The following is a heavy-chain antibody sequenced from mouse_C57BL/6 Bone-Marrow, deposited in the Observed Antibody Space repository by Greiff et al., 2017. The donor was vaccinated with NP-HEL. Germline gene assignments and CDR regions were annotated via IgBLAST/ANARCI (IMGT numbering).Heavy chain of an antibody. V-gene: IGHV3-8*01. J-gene: IGHJ1*03. CDR1: GYSITSDY. D-gene: IGHD1-1*01. CDR3: ARYYGSSYWYFDV. Sequence: EVKLMESGPGLAKPSQTLSLTCSVTGYSITSDYWNWIRKFPGNKLEYMGYISYSGSTYYTPSLKSRISITRDTSNNQYYLQLNSVTTEDTATYYCARYYGSSYWYFDVWGTGTTVTVSS. CDR2: ISYSGST.